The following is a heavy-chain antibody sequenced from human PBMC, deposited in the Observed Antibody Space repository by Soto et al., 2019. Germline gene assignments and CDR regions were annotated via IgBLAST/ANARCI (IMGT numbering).Heavy chain of an antibody. D-gene: IGHD6-19*01. CDR3: ARIISGYIAVAGNSNGGMDV. J-gene: IGHJ6*02. Sequence: PGESLKISFKFSGYSFTSYLICLGLQVPGKGLDWMGIIYPGDSDTRYSPSFQGQVTISADKSISTAYLQWSSLKASDTAMYYCARIISGYIAVAGNSNGGMDVWGQGTTVTVSS. CDR2: IYPGDSDT. CDR1: GYSFTSYL. V-gene: IGHV5-51*01.